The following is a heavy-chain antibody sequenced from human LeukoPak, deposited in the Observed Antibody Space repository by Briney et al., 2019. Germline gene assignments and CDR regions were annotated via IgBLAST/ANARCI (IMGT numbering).Heavy chain of an antibody. D-gene: IGHD3-22*01. V-gene: IGHV3-23*01. J-gene: IGHJ4*02. CDR3: AKDGPYYDSSGYYS. Sequence: AGGSLRLSCAASGFTFSSYGMSWVRQAPGKGLEWVSAISGSGGSTYYADSVKGRFTISRDNSKNTLYLQMNSLRAEDTAVYYCAKDGPYYDSSGYYSWGQGTLVTVSS. CDR1: GFTFSSYG. CDR2: ISGSGGST.